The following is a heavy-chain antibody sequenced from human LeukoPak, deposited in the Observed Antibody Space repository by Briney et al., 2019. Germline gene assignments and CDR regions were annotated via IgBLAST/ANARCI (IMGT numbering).Heavy chain of an antibody. V-gene: IGHV4-34*01. D-gene: IGHD3-22*01. Sequence: TSETLSLTCAVYGGSFSGYYWSWIRQPPGKGLEWIGEINHSGSTNYNPSLKSRVTISVDTSKNQFSLKLSSVTAADTAVYYCASRGGSGYYFDYWGQGTLVTVSS. CDR3: ASRGGSGYYFDY. J-gene: IGHJ4*02. CDR2: INHSGST. CDR1: GGSFSGYY.